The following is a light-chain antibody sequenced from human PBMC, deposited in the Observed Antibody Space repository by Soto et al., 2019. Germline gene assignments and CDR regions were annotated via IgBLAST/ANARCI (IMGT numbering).Light chain of an antibody. J-gene: IGLJ1*01. CDR3: AAWDDSLNGYV. CDR2: DNI. V-gene: IGLV1-51*01. CDR1: SSSIGKNY. Sequence: QSALTQPPSVSAAPGQKVTISCSGSSSSIGKNYVSWYQQLPGTAPKLLIYDNIKRPSGIPDRFSGSKSGTSATLGITGLQTGDEADYYCAAWDDSLNGYVLETGTKV.